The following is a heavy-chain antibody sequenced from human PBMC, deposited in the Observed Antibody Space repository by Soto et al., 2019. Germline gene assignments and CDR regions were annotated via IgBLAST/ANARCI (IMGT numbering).Heavy chain of an antibody. Sequence: SETLSLTCTVSGGSISSSSYYWGWIRQPPGKGLEWIGSIYYTGSSYYNPSLKSRVTISVDTSKNQFSLKLSSVTAADTAVHYCARHFRGYERGGFDYWGQGTLVTVSS. D-gene: IGHD5-12*01. CDR1: GGSISSSSYY. J-gene: IGHJ4*02. CDR3: ARHFRGYERGGFDY. V-gene: IGHV4-39*01. CDR2: IYYTGSS.